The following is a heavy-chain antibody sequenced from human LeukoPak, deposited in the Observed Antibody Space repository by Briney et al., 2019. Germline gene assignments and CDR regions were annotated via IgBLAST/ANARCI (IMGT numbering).Heavy chain of an antibody. D-gene: IGHD3-22*01. CDR1: GYTFTSYG. J-gene: IGHJ2*01. CDR3: ARSTMIVVAPRYFDL. V-gene: IGHV1-18*01. CDR2: ISAYNGNT. Sequence: ASVKVSCKASGYTFTSYGISWVRQAPGQGLDWMGWISAYNGNTNYAQKLQGRVTMTTDTSTSTAYMELRSLRSDDTAVYYCARSTMIVVAPRYFDLWGRGTLVTVSS.